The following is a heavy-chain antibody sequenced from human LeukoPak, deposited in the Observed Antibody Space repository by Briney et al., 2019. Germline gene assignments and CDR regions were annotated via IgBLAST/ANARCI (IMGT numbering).Heavy chain of an antibody. D-gene: IGHD3-3*01. CDR1: GFTFSSYS. CDR2: ISSSSSYI. CDR3: AREGSITIFGVVMSYYYYYYMDV. J-gene: IGHJ6*03. V-gene: IGHV3-21*01. Sequence: PGGSLRLSCAASGFTFSSYSMNWVRQAPGKGLEWVSSISSSSSYIYYADSVKGRFTISRDNAKNSLYLQMNSLRAEDTAVYYCAREGSITIFGVVMSYYYYYYMDVWGKGTTVTVSS.